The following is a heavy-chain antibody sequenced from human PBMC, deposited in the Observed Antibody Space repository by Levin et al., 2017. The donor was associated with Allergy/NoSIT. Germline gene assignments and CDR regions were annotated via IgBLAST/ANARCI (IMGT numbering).Heavy chain of an antibody. Sequence: SCAASGFTFSSYAMHWVRQAPGKGLEWVAVISYDGSNKYYADSVKGRFTISRDNSKNTLYLQMNSLRAEDTAVYYCARESDDDFWSGYYLIGLGYFDYWGQGTLVTVSS. J-gene: IGHJ4*02. D-gene: IGHD3-3*01. CDR2: ISYDGSNK. CDR3: ARESDDDFWSGYYLIGLGYFDY. V-gene: IGHV3-30-3*01. CDR1: GFTFSSYA.